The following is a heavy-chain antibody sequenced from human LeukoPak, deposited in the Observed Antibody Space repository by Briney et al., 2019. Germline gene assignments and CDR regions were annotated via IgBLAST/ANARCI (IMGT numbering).Heavy chain of an antibody. CDR3: ARENLYYGSGSHRYFDY. V-gene: IGHV4-31*03. D-gene: IGHD3-10*01. Sequence: PSETLSLTCTVSGGSISSGGYYWSWICQHPGKGLEWIGYIYYSGSTYYNPSLESRVTISVDTSKNQFSLKLSSVTAADTAVYYCARENLYYGSGSHRYFDYWGQGTLVTVSS. CDR1: GGSISSGGYY. CDR2: IYYSGST. J-gene: IGHJ4*02.